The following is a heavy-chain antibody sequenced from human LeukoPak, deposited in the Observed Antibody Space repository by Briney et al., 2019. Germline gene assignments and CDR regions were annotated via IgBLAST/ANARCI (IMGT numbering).Heavy chain of an antibody. CDR3: ARDSSTWWFDY. D-gene: IGHD6-13*01. J-gene: IGHJ4*02. V-gene: IGHV4-31*03. Sequence: SQTLSLTCTVSGASISSGAYYWSWIRQHPGKGQECIGYIYYSGSTYYNPSPKSRVTISVDTSKNQFSLNLRSVTAAATAVYYCARDSSTWWFDYWGQGTLVTVSS. CDR2: IYYSGST. CDR1: GASISSGAYY.